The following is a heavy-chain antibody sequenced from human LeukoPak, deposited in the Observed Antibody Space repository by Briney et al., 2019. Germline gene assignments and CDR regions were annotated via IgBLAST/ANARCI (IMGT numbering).Heavy chain of an antibody. CDR3: AKGVRSGTYYNCFDP. Sequence: GGSLRLSCVASGFTLNDYALHWVRQAPGKGLEWISLISGDGDSTYYADSVKGRFTISRDNSKNSLYLQMSSLRAEDTAVYYCAKGVRSGTYYNCFDPWGQGTPVTVSS. CDR1: GFTLNDYA. CDR2: ISGDGDST. V-gene: IGHV3-43*02. D-gene: IGHD1-26*01. J-gene: IGHJ5*02.